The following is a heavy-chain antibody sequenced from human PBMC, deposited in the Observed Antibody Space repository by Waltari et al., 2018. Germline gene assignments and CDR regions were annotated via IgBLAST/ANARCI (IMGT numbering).Heavy chain of an antibody. D-gene: IGHD3-22*01. V-gene: IGHV3-23*01. CDR2: ISDSGVIT. Sequence: EEHLLESGGGLAQPGGSLRLSCEASVFNFISYAMSWVRQAPGKGLEWVSGISDSGVITKYADSVKGRFTVSRDNSKNTVFLHLNSLRAEDTAIYYCARHLYSIDYLELAKWGQGTLVTVSS. CDR3: ARHLYSIDYLELAK. CDR1: VFNFISYA. J-gene: IGHJ4*02.